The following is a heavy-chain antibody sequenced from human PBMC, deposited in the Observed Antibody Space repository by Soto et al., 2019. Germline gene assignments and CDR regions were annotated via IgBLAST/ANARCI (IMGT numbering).Heavy chain of an antibody. CDR2: ISAAGDP. CDR1: GFTFRNYD. CDR3: ARTDRDFYGLDV. V-gene: IGHV3-13*05. J-gene: IGHJ6*02. Sequence: EVQLVESGGGLVQPGGSLRLSCEASGFTFRNYDMHWVRQGTGKGLEWVSGISAAGDPDYADSVEGRFTISRENAQNSFFLQMNSLRVGATAVYYCARTDRDFYGLDVSGQGTTVIVSS.